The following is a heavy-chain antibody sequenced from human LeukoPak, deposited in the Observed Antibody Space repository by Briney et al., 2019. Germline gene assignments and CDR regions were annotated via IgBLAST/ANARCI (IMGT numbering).Heavy chain of an antibody. CDR2: ISGSGGST. J-gene: IGHJ4*02. CDR3: AKGRIDSGGYYYFDY. D-gene: IGHD3-22*01. V-gene: IGHV3-23*01. Sequence: GGSLRLSCAASGFTFSSYAMSWVRQAPGKGLECVSSISGSGGSTNYADSVKGRFTISRDNSKNTLYLQVNRLRAEDTAVYYCAKGRIDSGGYYYFDYWGQGTLVTVSS. CDR1: GFTFSSYA.